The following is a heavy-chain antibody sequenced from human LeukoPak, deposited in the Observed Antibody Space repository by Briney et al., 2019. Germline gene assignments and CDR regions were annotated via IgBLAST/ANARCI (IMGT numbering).Heavy chain of an antibody. J-gene: IGHJ4*02. V-gene: IGHV3-30*02. Sequence: PGGSLRLSCAASGFAFSSNGTHWVRQAPGKGLEWVAFIRFDGSNKYYADSVKGRFHICRDNSKNPLYLQMNSLRAEDTAVYYCAKDNDILTGYYNLFDYWGQGTLVTVSS. CDR1: GFAFSSNG. CDR3: AKDNDILTGYYNLFDY. CDR2: IRFDGSNK. D-gene: IGHD3-9*01.